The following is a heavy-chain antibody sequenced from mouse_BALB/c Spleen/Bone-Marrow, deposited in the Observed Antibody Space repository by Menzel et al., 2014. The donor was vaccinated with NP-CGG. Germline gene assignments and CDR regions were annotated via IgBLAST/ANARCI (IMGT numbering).Heavy chain of an antibody. Sequence: EVNLVESGPELVNPGASIKISCKASGYTFTDYNIHWVKQSHGKSLEWIGYIYPYNGATGYNQKFNIKATLTVDKSSSTAYMELRSLTSEDSTVYYCAREGGHYDAMDYWGQGTSVTVSS. V-gene: IGHV1S29*02. D-gene: IGHD1-2*01. CDR1: GYTFTDYN. J-gene: IGHJ4*01. CDR2: IYPYNGAT. CDR3: AREGGHYDAMDY.